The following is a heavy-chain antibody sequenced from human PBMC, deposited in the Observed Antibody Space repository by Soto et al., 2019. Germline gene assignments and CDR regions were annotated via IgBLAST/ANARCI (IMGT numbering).Heavy chain of an antibody. V-gene: IGHV4-31*03. CDR1: GDSISSGGHY. CDR3: ARGPCSGGSCYYLDN. Sequence: SETLSLTCTVSGDSISSGGHYWSWIRQHPGKRPEWIGYISYSGIAYYNPSLESRFTISVDTSKNQFSLSLTSVTAADTAVFYCARGPCSGGSCYYLDNWGQGALVTVS. J-gene: IGHJ4*02. D-gene: IGHD2-15*01. CDR2: ISYSGIA.